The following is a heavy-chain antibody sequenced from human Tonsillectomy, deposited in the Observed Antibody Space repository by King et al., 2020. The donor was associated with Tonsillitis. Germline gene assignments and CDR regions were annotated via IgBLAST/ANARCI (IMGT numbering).Heavy chain of an antibody. CDR2: IRSKANSYAT. Sequence: DVQLVESGGGLVQPGGSLKLSCAASGFTFSGSAMHWVRQASGKGLEWVGRIRSKANSYATEYAASVKGRFTISRDDSKKTAYLQMNSLKTEDTAVYYCASGREGYWGQGTLVTVSS. J-gene: IGHJ4*02. V-gene: IGHV3-73*01. CDR3: ASGREGY. D-gene: IGHD6-6*01. CDR1: GFTFSGSA.